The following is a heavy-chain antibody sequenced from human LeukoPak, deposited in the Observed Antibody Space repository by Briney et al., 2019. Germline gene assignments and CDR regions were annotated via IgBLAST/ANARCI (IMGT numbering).Heavy chain of an antibody. Sequence: SETLSLTCAVYGGSFSGYYWSWIRQPPGKGLEWIGEINHSGSTNYNPSLKSRVTISVDTSKNQFSLKLSSVTAADTAVYYCARLKAARRSTGYYFDYWGQGTLVTVSS. J-gene: IGHJ4*02. CDR3: ARLKAARRSTGYYFDY. CDR2: INHSGST. V-gene: IGHV4-34*01. CDR1: GGSFSGYY. D-gene: IGHD6-6*01.